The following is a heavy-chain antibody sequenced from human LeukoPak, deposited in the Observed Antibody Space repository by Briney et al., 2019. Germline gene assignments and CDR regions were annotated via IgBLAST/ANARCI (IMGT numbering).Heavy chain of an antibody. J-gene: IGHJ4*02. V-gene: IGHV1-3*04. Sequence: ASVKVSCTASGYTFINHAIHWVRQAPGQRLEWMGWINIGNGNTKYSQNLQGRITITRDTTATTAYMDLSSLRSEDTAMYYCARRLGRSFDYWGQGTLVTVSS. D-gene: IGHD2-21*01. CDR2: INIGNGNT. CDR1: GYTFINHA. CDR3: ARRLGRSFDY.